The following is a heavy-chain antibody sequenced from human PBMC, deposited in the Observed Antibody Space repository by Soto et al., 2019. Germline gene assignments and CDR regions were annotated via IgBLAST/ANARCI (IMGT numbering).Heavy chain of an antibody. CDR2: INAGNGNT. V-gene: IGHV1-3*05. J-gene: IGHJ4*02. CDR3: ARGGPPIDY. Sequence: QVKLVQSGAEEKKPGASVKVSCKASGYTFSSYAMDWVRQAPGQRLEWMGWINAGNGNTKYSQKFQGRVTITRDTAASTSYMELSRLRSEDTAVYYCARGGPPIDYWGQGTLVTVSS. D-gene: IGHD3-10*01. CDR1: GYTFSSYA.